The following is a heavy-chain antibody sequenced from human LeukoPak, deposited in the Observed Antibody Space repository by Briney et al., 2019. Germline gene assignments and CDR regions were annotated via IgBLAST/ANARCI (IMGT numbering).Heavy chain of an antibody. CDR3: AKPGRGPESAFDI. J-gene: IGHJ3*02. CDR2: ISGSGGST. V-gene: IGHV3-23*01. Sequence: PVGSLRLSCAASGFTFSSYAMSWVRQAPGKGLEGVSAISGSGGSTYYADSVKGRFTISRDNSKNTLYLQMNSLRAEDTAVYYCAKPGRGPESAFDIWGQGTMVTVSS. D-gene: IGHD5-12*01. CDR1: GFTFSSYA.